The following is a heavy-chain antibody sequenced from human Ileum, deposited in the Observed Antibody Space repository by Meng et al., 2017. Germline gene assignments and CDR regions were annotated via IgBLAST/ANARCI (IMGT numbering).Heavy chain of an antibody. CDR3: VRGLLVPNAIRTEYFPL. V-gene: IGHV4-34*01. CDR1: GGAFVGYY. D-gene: IGHD2-2*02. Sequence: QAKLQQWAAGLLKPSATLPLSRPVYGGAFVGYYWTWIRQSPGKGLEWIGEINHNGSTNFNPSLKSRVTMSVDTSKKQFSLNLTSVTAADTAMYYCVRGLLVPNAIRTEYFPLWGQGTLVTVSS. CDR2: INHNGST. J-gene: IGHJ1*01.